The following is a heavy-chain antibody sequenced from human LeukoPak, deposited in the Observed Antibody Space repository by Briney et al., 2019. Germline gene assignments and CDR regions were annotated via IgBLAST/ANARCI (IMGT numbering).Heavy chain of an antibody. V-gene: IGHV4-30-4*08. CDR2: IYYSGST. Sequence: SETLSLTCTVSGGSISSGDYYWSWIRQPPGKGLEWIGYIYYSGSTYYNPSLKSRVTISVDTSKNQFSLKLSSVTAADTAVYYCAREGTRRHLFDYWGQGTLVTVSS. D-gene: IGHD3-10*01. CDR1: GGSISSGDYY. J-gene: IGHJ4*02. CDR3: AREGTRRHLFDY.